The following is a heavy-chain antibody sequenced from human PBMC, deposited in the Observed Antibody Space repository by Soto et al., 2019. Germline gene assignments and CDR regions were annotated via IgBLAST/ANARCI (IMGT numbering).Heavy chain of an antibody. J-gene: IGHJ4*02. CDR2: ISSTTNYI. V-gene: IGHV3-21*01. CDR3: ARESEDLTSNFDY. CDR1: GFTFTRYS. Sequence: SLRLSCAASGFTFTRYSMNWVRQAPGKGLEWVSAISSTTNYIYYADSMKGRFTVSRDNAKNSVYLEMNSLSAEDTAVYYCARESEDLTSNFDYWGQGTLVTVSS.